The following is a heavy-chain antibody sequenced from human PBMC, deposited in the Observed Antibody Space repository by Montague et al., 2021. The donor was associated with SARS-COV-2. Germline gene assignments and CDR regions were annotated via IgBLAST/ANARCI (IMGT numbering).Heavy chain of an antibody. D-gene: IGHD1-1*01. CDR2: SRYGGTS. J-gene: IGHJ2*01. CDR1: SGSISNDIYY. Sequence: SETLSLTCTVSSGSISNDIYYWGWIRQPPGKGPEWIGGSRYGGTSYYNPSLKSRVTISIYTSKNQCSLKMTAVTAAHTAVYFCARQDIQRRFDLWGRGTLVTVSS. CDR3: ARQDIQRRFDL. V-gene: IGHV4-39*01.